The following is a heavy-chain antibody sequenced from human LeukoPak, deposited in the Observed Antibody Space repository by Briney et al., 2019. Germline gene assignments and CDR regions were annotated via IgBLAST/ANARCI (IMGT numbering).Heavy chain of an antibody. J-gene: IGHJ4*02. V-gene: IGHV4-31*03. CDR1: GGSVSSGGYY. Sequence: PSQTLSLTCTVSGGSVSSGGYYWSWIRQHPGKGPEWIGYIFYSGSTHYNPSLKRRVTLSLDTSKNQFSLKLSSVTAADTAVYYCARERDVVPWELHTSKRATLFADYFDYWGQGILVTVSS. CDR3: ARERDVVPWELHTSKRATLFADYFDY. D-gene: IGHD1-26*01. CDR2: IFYSGST.